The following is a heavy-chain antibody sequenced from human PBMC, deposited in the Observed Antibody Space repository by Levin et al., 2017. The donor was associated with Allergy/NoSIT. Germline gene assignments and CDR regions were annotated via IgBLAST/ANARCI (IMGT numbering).Heavy chain of an antibody. CDR2: ISSSSSYI. D-gene: IGHD2-15*01. Sequence: GGSLRLSCAASGFTFSSYSMNWVRQAPGKGLEWVSSISSSSSYIYYADSVKGRFTISRDNAKNSLYLQMNSLRAEDTAVYYCARVAAIQKNYYGMDVWGQGTTVTVSS. CDR3: ARVAAIQKNYYGMDV. V-gene: IGHV3-21*01. J-gene: IGHJ6*02. CDR1: GFTFSSYS.